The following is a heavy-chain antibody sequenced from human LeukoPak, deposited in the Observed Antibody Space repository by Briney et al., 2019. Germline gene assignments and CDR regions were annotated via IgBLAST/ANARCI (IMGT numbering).Heavy chain of an antibody. D-gene: IGHD1-26*01. CDR1: GSTFSSYG. V-gene: IGHV3-33*01. CDR2: IWSDGSNK. CDR3: ARGSGSFSGGFDY. J-gene: IGHJ4*02. Sequence: GGSLRLSCAASGSTFSSYGVHWVRQTPGKGLEWVAIIWSDGSNKYYADSVKGRFTISRDNSKNTLYLQMNSLRAEDTAVYYCARGSGSFSGGFDYWGQGTLVTVSS.